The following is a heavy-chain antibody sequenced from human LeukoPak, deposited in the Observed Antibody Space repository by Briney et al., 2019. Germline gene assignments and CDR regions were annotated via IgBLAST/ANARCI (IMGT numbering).Heavy chain of an antibody. D-gene: IGHD3-22*01. CDR2: INPNSGGT. CDR3: ATAMIVKAFDV. V-gene: IGHV1-2*06. CDR1: GGTFSSYT. J-gene: IGHJ3*01. Sequence: GASVKVSCKASGGTFSSYTISWVRQAPGQGLEWMGRINPNSGGTDYAQKFQGRVTMTRDTSISTAYMELTSLTSDDTAVYYCATAMIVKAFDVWGQGTMVTVSS.